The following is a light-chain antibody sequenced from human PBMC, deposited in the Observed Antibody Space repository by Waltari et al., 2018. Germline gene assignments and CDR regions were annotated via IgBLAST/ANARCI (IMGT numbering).Light chain of an antibody. CDR2: EDT. CDR1: GGSIASAY. V-gene: IGLV6-57*02. J-gene: IGLJ3*02. Sequence: NFMLTQPHSVSESPGKTVIISCTGSGGSIASAYVQWYRQRPGSAPPTVIYEDTQRPPGESVPFSGSSDSAANSASLTNSGLKTDDEADYYCQSYDSSNFWVFGGGTKLTVL. CDR3: QSYDSSNFWV.